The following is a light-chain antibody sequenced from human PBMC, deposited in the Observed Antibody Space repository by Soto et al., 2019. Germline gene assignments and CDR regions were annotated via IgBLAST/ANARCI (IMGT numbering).Light chain of an antibody. CDR1: QSVSSSY. Sequence: EIVLTQSPCTLSLSPGERATISCRASQSVSSSYLAWYQQKPGQAPRLHINGPSSRATGIPDRFSGSGSGTEFTLTISILQSEDFAAYYCQQYNNWPETFGQGTKVDIK. CDR3: QQYNNWPET. CDR2: GPS. V-gene: IGKV3D-15*03. J-gene: IGKJ1*01.